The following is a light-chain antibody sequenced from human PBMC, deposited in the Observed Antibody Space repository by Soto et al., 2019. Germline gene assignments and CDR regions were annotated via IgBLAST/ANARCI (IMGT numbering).Light chain of an antibody. CDR3: AAWDDSLSGHWV. CDR1: SSNIGSNY. CDR2: RNN. V-gene: IGLV1-47*01. Sequence: QAVVTQPPSASGTPGQRVTISCSGSSSNIGSNYVYWYQQLPGTAPKLLIYRNNQRPSGVSDRFSGSKSGTSASLAISGLRSEDEADYYCAAWDDSLSGHWVFGGGTKLTVL. J-gene: IGLJ3*02.